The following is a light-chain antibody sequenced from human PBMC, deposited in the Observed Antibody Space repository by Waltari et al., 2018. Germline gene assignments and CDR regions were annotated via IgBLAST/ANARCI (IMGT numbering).Light chain of an antibody. J-gene: IGLJ3*02. V-gene: IGLV2-14*01. CDR1: TSDLGGYNY. CDR2: AVS. CDR3: SSFTSSSTWV. Sequence: QSALTQPASVSGSPGQSITISCTGTTSDLGGYNYVSWYQQHPAKAPKLMIYAVSSRPSGVSDRFAGSKSGNTASLIISGLQAEDEADYYCSSFTSSSTWVFGGGTKLTVL.